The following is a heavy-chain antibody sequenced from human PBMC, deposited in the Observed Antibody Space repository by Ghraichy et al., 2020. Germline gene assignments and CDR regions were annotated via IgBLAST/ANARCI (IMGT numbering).Heavy chain of an antibody. J-gene: IGHJ3*02. CDR2: IYTSGST. V-gene: IGHV4-4*09. CDR3: ARHGILYYYDSSVNDAFDI. CDR1: GGSISSYY. D-gene: IGHD3-22*01. Sequence: SETLSLTCTVSGGSISSYYWSWIRQPPGKGLEWIGYIYTSGSTNYNPSLKSRVTISVDTSKNQFSLKLSSVTAADTAVYYCARHGILYYYDSSVNDAFDIWGQGTMVTVSS.